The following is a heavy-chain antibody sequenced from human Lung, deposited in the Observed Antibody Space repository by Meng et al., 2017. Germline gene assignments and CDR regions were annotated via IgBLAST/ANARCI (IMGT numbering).Heavy chain of an antibody. Sequence: EVQLLESGGGLVQPGGSLRLSCAASGFTFSNYAMSWVLQAPEKGLEWVSATAATDGGTYHAASVRGRFTISRDNSKNTLSLQMNSLRADDTAIYYCARGTRVSCTDVICYPFDFWGQGTLVTVSS. J-gene: IGHJ4*02. V-gene: IGHV3-23*01. CDR2: TAATDGGT. D-gene: IGHD2-8*01. CDR3: ARGTRVSCTDVICYPFDF. CDR1: GFTFSNYA.